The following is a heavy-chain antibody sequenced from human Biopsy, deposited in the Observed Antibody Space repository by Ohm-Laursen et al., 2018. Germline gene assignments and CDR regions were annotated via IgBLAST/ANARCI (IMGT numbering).Heavy chain of an antibody. CDR1: GGTFTNHA. CDR3: ARFPLGAYDDSGSYRAVEHWYFDL. Sequence: SSVKVSCKASGGTFTNHAVGWVRQAPGQGLEWVGSSIPLFNTANYADKFQGRVTLTADKSPATAYMELSSLRSEDTAIYYCARFPLGAYDDSGSYRAVEHWYFDLWGRGTLGTVSS. CDR2: SIPLFNTA. D-gene: IGHD3-22*01. J-gene: IGHJ2*01. V-gene: IGHV1-69*06.